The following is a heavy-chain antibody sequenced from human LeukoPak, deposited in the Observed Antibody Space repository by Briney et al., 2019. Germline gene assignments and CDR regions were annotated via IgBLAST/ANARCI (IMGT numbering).Heavy chain of an antibody. CDR1: GFTFSSYA. D-gene: IGHD3-22*01. V-gene: IGHV3-53*01. Sequence: GGSLRLSCAASGFTFSSYAVSWVRQAPGKGLEWVSVIYSGGSTYYADSVKGRFTISRDNSKNTLYLQMNSLRAEDTAVYYCARDAVAYYYDSSGYHDAFDIWGQGTMVTVSS. J-gene: IGHJ3*02. CDR3: ARDAVAYYYDSSGYHDAFDI. CDR2: IYSGGST.